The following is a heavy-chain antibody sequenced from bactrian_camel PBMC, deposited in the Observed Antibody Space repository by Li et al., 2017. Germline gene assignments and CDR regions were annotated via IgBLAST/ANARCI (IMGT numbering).Heavy chain of an antibody. D-gene: IGHD2*01. Sequence: VQLVESGGGSVQAGGSLRLSCVPSGTMPGSGPRCRGWFRQAPGKPRESVAGISTTGDTFSADSVKGRFTVSRDNPKNTLYLLLNSLKTEDSAMYYCSEAVSGCGDSDSSIDSADRGQGTQVTVS. CDR1: GTMPGSGP. CDR2: ISTTGDT. V-gene: IGHV3S54*01. J-gene: IGHJ4*01.